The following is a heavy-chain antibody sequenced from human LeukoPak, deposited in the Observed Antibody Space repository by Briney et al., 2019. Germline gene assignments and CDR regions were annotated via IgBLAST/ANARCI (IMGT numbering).Heavy chain of an antibody. D-gene: IGHD3-22*01. CDR2: IHYDGRT. V-gene: IGHV4-59*11. CDR1: GGSTSGRY. J-gene: IGHJ4*02. CDR3: ARLVNYGYSDY. Sequence: SETLSLTCTVSGGSTSGRYWTWIRQPPGKGLEWIGYIHYDGRTNYNPSFKSRVIISLDTSNNQSSLNLKSATAADTAAYYCARLVNYGYSDYWGQGTLVTVSS.